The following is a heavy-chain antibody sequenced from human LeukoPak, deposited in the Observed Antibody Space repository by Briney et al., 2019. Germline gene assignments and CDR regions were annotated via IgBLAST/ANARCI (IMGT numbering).Heavy chain of an antibody. D-gene: IGHD3-22*01. CDR2: IWYDGSNK. CDR3: ASGSSGYPPY. V-gene: IGHV3-33*01. Sequence: QPGRSLRLSCAASGFTFSSYGMHWVRQAPGKGLEWVAVIWYDGSNKYYADSVKGRFTISRDNSKNTLYLQMNSLRVEDTAVYYCASGSSGYPPYWGQGTLVTVSS. CDR1: GFTFSSYG. J-gene: IGHJ4*02.